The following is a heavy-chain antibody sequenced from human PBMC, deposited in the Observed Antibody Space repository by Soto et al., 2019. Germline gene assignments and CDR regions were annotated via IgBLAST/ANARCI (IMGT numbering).Heavy chain of an antibody. Sequence: PGGSLILSCAASGVTVSSNYMSWVRQAPGKGLEWVSVIYSGGSTYHADSVKGRFTISRDNSKNTLYLQMNSLRAEDTAVYYCARHGYNYGGGYFDYWGQGTLVSVSS. CDR2: IYSGGST. J-gene: IGHJ4*02. CDR3: ARHGYNYGGGYFDY. D-gene: IGHD5-18*01. CDR1: GVTVSSNY. V-gene: IGHV3-66*04.